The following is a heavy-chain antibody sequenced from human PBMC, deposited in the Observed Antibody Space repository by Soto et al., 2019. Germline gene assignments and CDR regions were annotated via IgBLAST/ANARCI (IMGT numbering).Heavy chain of an antibody. CDR3: VTSGSSGL. CDR1: GITLSSYW. V-gene: IGHV3-74*01. J-gene: IGHJ4*02. CDR2: INTDGSTR. D-gene: IGHD2-15*01. Sequence: EVQLVESGGGLVQPGGSLRLSCTASGITLSSYWMYWVRQAPGKGLVWVSRINTDGSTRSYADSVKGRFTISRDNAKNTLYLQRNSVRGEDTAFYYCVTSGSSGLWGQGTLVTVSS.